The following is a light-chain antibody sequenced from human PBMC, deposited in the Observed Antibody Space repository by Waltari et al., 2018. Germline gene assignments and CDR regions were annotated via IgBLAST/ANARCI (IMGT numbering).Light chain of an antibody. CDR3: TSYTSKNTFI. CDR2: AVS. J-gene: IGLJ2*01. CDR1: ATDIGGYDC. Sequence: QSALTQPASVFGSLGQSVTISCTGTATDIGGYDCVSWYQQHSGKAPKLLIFAVSNRPSEISARFSASKSGNTASLSISGLQTEDEADYHCTSYTSKNTFIFGGGTRLTVL. V-gene: IGLV2-14*03.